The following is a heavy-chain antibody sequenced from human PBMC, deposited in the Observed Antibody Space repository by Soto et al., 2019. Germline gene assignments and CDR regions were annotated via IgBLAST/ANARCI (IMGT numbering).Heavy chain of an antibody. D-gene: IGHD6-19*01. CDR2: VNEHGTDS. CDR3: ARVAVVTRGIDY. Sequence: TGVSLRLSCVASGFPFSDSWMHWVRQAPGKGLVWVSRVNEHGTDSNYADSVKGRFTISRDNAKNTVYLQMNGLGAEDTAVYYCARVAVVTRGIDYWGQGTLVTVSS. J-gene: IGHJ4*02. V-gene: IGHV3-74*01. CDR1: GFPFSDSW.